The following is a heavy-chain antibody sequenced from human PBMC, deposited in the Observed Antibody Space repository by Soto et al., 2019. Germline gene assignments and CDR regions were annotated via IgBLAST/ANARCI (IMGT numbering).Heavy chain of an antibody. CDR1: GGSISSGGYS. CDR2: IYHSGSP. CDR3: ARVVMITFGGVIAVDAFDI. J-gene: IGHJ3*02. Sequence: QLQLQESGSGLVKPSQTLSLTCAVSGGSISSGGYSWSWIRQPPGKGLEWIGYIYHSGSPYYNPSLDRRVTIVVDRYKNQFSVKLGSVTGADTAVYYCARVVMITFGGVIAVDAFDIWGQGTMVTVSS. D-gene: IGHD3-16*02. V-gene: IGHV4-30-2*01.